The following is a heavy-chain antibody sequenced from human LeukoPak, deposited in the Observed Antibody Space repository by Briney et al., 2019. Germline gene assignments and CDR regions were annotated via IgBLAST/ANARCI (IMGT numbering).Heavy chain of an antibody. D-gene: IGHD1-26*01. CDR2: INPNSGGT. J-gene: IGHJ5*02. CDR1: GYTFTGYY. CDR3: ARGSDSGSSEDWFDP. Sequence: ASVKVSCKASGYTFTGYYMHWVRQAPGQGLEWMGWINPNSGGTNYAQKFQGRVTMTRDTSISTAYMELSRLRSEDTAVYYCARGSDSGSSEDWFDPWGQGTLVTVSS. V-gene: IGHV1-2*02.